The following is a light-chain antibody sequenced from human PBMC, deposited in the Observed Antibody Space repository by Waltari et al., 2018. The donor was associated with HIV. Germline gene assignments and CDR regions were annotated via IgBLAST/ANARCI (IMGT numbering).Light chain of an antibody. J-gene: IGLJ3*02. CDR2: SDN. Sequence: QSVLTQPPSASGTPGQRVTISCSGSSSHIGSNTFNWYQQLPGTAPKLLIYSDNQWPSGVPDRFSGSKSGSSASLAISGLLSEDEADYYCATWDDSLSGPVFGGGTKLTVL. CDR3: ATWDDSLSGPV. CDR1: SSHIGSNT. V-gene: IGLV1-44*01.